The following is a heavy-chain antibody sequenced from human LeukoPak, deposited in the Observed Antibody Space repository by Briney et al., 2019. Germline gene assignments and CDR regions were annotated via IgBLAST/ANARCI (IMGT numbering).Heavy chain of an antibody. CDR3: ARGPPMYSYGSSAYHYDYFEY. Sequence: GGSLRLSCAVSGFAVSSSYMSWVRQAPGKGLEWVSVVYSGGNTYYADSVKGRFGISRDSSKNTLYLQMNSLRAEDTAVYFCARGPPMYSYGSSAYHYDYFEYWGQGTLVTVSS. D-gene: IGHD3-22*01. CDR2: VYSGGNT. J-gene: IGHJ4*02. CDR1: GFAVSSSY. V-gene: IGHV3-66*02.